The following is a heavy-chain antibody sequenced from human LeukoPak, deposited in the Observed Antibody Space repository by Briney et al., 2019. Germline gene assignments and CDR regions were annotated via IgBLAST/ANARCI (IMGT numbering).Heavy chain of an antibody. Sequence: PGGSLRLSCAASGFTFNTYGMHWVRQAPGKGLEWVSYISSSGSTIYYADSVKGRFTISRDNAKNSLYLQMNSLRAEDTAVYYCARGFRRGYSYGYNFDYWGQGTLVTVSS. V-gene: IGHV3-48*04. CDR3: ARGFRRGYSYGYNFDY. D-gene: IGHD5-18*01. CDR1: GFTFNTYG. CDR2: ISSSGSTI. J-gene: IGHJ4*02.